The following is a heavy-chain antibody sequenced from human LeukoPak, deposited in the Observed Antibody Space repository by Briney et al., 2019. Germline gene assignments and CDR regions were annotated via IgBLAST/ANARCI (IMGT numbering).Heavy chain of an antibody. J-gene: IGHJ4*02. CDR3: ARDKIVGPTTLDY. CDR1: GFTFSGYW. V-gene: IGHV3-7*01. D-gene: IGHD1-26*01. CDR2: IKQDGYEE. Sequence: GGSLRLSCAASGFTFSGYWMSWVRQTPEKGLEWVANIKQDGYEEYYVDSVKGRFTISRDNAKNSLYLQMNSLRADDTAVYYCARDKIVGPTTLDYWGQGTLVTVSS.